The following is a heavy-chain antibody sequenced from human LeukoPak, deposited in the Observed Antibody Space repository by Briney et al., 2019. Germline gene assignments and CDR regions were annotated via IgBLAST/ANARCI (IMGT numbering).Heavy chain of an antibody. D-gene: IGHD2-21*02. J-gene: IGHJ4*02. CDR1: GGSFSFYY. CDR3: ARGGFYRGDDCHVDY. CDR2: INLSGST. V-gene: IGHV4-34*01. Sequence: SETLSLTCAVYGGSFSFYYWSWIRQPPEKGLEWSGEINLSGSTNYNPSLKSRVTISIDTSKNQFSLKLSSVTAADTAVYYCARGGFYRGDDCHVDYWGQGTLVTVSS.